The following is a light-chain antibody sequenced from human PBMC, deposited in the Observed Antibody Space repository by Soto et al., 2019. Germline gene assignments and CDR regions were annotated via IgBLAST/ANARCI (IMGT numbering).Light chain of an antibody. Sequence: DIQMTQSPSPLSASIGDRVTITCRASQSIDNWLAWYQQKPGKAPQLLIYDASRVKNGVPSRFTASGSGTEFTLTINTLQADDSATYFCQHYNGYPYTFGRGTKVEIE. CDR1: QSIDNW. CDR3: QHYNGYPYT. V-gene: IGKV1-5*01. CDR2: DAS. J-gene: IGKJ2*01.